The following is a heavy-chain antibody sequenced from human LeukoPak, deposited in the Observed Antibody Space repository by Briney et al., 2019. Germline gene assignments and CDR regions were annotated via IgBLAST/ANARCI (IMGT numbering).Heavy chain of an antibody. CDR3: AKSRRLAYCGGDCYPGAFDI. J-gene: IGHJ3*02. CDR1: GGTFSSYA. Sequence: GASVKVSCKASGGTFSSYAISWVRQAPGQGLEWMGGNIPIFGTANYAQKFQGRVTITADESTSTAYMELSSLRSEDTAVYYCAKSRRLAYCGGDCYPGAFDIWGQGTMVTVSS. V-gene: IGHV1-69*13. D-gene: IGHD2-21*02. CDR2: NIPIFGTA.